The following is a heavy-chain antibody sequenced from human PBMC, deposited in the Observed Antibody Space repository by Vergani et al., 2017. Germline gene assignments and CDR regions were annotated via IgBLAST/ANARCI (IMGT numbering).Heavy chain of an antibody. D-gene: IGHD6-19*01. Sequence: QLQLQESGPGLVKPSEILSLTCSVPGVPIGSNSYYWGWIRQPPGKGLEWIWTIYYIGTTYYNEAHKSRLTISVDTYKNQFSLNLTSVTAADTAVYYCTXHGRSGWAGYFQHWGKGTLVTASS. CDR1: GVPIGSNSYY. J-gene: IGHJ1*01. V-gene: IGHV4-39*01. CDR2: IYYIGTT. CDR3: TXHGRSGWAGYFQH.